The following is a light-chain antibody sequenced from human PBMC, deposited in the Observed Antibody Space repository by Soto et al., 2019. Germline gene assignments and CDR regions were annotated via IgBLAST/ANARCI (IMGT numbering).Light chain of an antibody. J-gene: IGKJ2*01. CDR2: GAS. CDR1: QSVSSSY. Sequence: EIVLTQSPGTLSLSPGEIATLSCRASQSVSSSYLAWYQQKPGQPPRLLIYGASSKATGIPDRFSGSGYGTDFTITISRLEPEDFAVYFCQQYSGSPYTFGQGTKLEIK. V-gene: IGKV3-20*01. CDR3: QQYSGSPYT.